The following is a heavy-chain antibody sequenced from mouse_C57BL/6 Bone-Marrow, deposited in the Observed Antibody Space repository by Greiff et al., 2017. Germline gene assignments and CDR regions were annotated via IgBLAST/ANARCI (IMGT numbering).Heavy chain of an antibody. CDR1: GYAFSSYW. Sequence: VQLQQSGPVLAKPGASVKMSCKTSGYAFSSYWMHWVKQRPGKGLEWIGAIYPGNGDTSYNQKFKGKAKLTAVTSASTAYMELSSLTNEDSAVYDWTNVYECPWFAYWGQGTLVTVSA. D-gene: IGHD2-2*01. CDR3: TNVYECPWFAY. CDR2: IYPGNGDT. V-gene: IGHV1-5*01. J-gene: IGHJ3*01.